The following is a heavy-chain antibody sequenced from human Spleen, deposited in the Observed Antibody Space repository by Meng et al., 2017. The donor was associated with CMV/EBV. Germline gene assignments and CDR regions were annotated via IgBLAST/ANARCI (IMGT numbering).Heavy chain of an antibody. D-gene: IGHD3-10*01. CDR3: ASGSGSLRQYH. CDR2: MYYSGRT. Sequence: VSGGSISSGGSYWSWIRQHPGKGLEWIGYMYYSGRTYYSPSLKSRVTISVDTSKNQFSLKLTSVTAADTAVYYCASGSGSLRQYHWGQGTLVTVSS. CDR1: GGSISSGGSY. J-gene: IGHJ4*02. V-gene: IGHV4-31*02.